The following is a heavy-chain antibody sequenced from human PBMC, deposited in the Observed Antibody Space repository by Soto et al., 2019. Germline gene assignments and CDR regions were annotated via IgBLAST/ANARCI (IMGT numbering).Heavy chain of an antibody. CDR2: IYYSGST. V-gene: IGHV4-31*03. D-gene: IGHD4-17*01. CDR3: ARHETLHGDYDY. J-gene: IGHJ4*02. CDR1: GGPFPGAGLS. Sequence: PSGTLPLPSTFSGGPFPGAGLSWGLNPQHPGKGLEWIGYIYYSGSTYYNPSLKSRVTISVDTSKNQFSLKLSSVTAADTAVYYCARHETLHGDYDYWGQGTLVTVSS.